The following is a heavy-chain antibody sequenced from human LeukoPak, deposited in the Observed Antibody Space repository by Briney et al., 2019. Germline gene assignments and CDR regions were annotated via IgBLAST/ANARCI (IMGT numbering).Heavy chain of an antibody. Sequence: PSETLSLTCAVYGGSFSGYYWSWIRQPPGKGLEWIGEINHSGSTNYNPSLRSRVTISVDTSKNQFSLKLSSVTAADTAVYYCARDGRRFGELLVYWGQGTLVTVSS. J-gene: IGHJ4*02. CDR3: ARDGRRFGELLVY. CDR2: INHSGST. CDR1: GGSFSGYY. V-gene: IGHV4-34*01. D-gene: IGHD3-10*01.